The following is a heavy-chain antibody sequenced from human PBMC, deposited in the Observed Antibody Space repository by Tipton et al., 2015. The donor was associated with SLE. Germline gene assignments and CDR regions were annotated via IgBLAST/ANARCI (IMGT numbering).Heavy chain of an antibody. CDR1: GFSFSTSS. CDR3: AKESAYYDFWSASYYFDY. CDR2: IKPDGSEK. D-gene: IGHD3-3*01. Sequence: SLRLSCEASGFSFSTSSMNWVRQAPGKGLEWVANIKPDGSEKNYVDSVKGRFTISRDNAKNSLYLQMDSLRAEDTAVYYCAKESAYYDFWSASYYFDYWGQGTLVTVAS. J-gene: IGHJ4*02. V-gene: IGHV3-7*03.